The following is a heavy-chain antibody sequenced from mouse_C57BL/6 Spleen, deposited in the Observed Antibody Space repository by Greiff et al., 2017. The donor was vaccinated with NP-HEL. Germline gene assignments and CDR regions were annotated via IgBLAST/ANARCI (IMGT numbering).Heavy chain of an antibody. CDR3: TKGYGSSPLFAY. D-gene: IGHD1-1*01. J-gene: IGHJ3*01. CDR1: GYTFTSYW. Sequence: EVQLQESGTVLARPGASVKMSCKTSGYTFTSYWMHWVKQRPGQGLEWIGAIYPGNSDTSYNQKFKGKAKLTAVTSASTAYMELSSLTNEDSAVYYCTKGYGSSPLFAYWGQGTLVTVSA. V-gene: IGHV1-5*01. CDR2: IYPGNSDT.